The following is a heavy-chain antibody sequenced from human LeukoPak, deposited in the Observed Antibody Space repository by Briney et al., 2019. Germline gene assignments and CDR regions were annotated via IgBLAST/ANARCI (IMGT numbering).Heavy chain of an antibody. CDR3: ARDWVSTPQLDY. J-gene: IGHJ4*02. CDR1: GYTFTSYG. CDR2: ISAYNGNT. Sequence: ASAKVSCKASGYTFTSYGISWVRQAPGQGLEWMGWISAYNGNTNYAQKLQGRVTMTTDTSTSTAYMELRSLRSDDTAVYYCARDWVSTPQLDYWGQGTLVTVSS. D-gene: IGHD5/OR15-5a*01. V-gene: IGHV1-18*01.